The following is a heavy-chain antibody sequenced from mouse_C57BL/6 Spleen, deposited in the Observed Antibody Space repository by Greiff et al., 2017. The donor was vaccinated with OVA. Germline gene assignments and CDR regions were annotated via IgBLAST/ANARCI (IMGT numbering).Heavy chain of an antibody. CDR2: IYPSDSET. J-gene: IGHJ2*01. D-gene: IGHD1-1*01. V-gene: IGHV1-61*01. CDR3: ARMSYGISPLDY. Sequence: VQLQQPGAELVRPGSSVKLSCKASGYTFTSYWMDWVKQRPGQGLEWIGNIYPSDSETHYNQKFKDKATLTVDKTSSTAYIQLSSLTSEDSAVYYCARMSYGISPLDYWGQGTTLTVSS. CDR1: GYTFTSYW.